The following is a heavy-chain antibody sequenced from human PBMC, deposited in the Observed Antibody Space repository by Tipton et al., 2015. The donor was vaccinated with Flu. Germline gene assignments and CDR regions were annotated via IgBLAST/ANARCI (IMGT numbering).Heavy chain of an antibody. Sequence: SLRLSCAASGFTFSSFGMHWVRQAPGKGLEWVAFIRHDGTNTYFADSVKGRFTISRDNSKNTLYLQMSSLRAEDTAVYYCASLTGDDYWGQGTLVTVSS. V-gene: IGHV3-30*02. CDR3: ASLTGDDY. J-gene: IGHJ4*02. CDR1: GFTFSSFG. CDR2: IRHDGTNT. D-gene: IGHD7-27*01.